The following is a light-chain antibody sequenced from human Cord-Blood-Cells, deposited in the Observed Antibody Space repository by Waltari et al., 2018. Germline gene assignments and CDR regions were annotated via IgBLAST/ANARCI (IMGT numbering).Light chain of an antibody. CDR3: AAWDDSLSGYV. CDR1: SSNIGSNY. J-gene: IGLJ1*01. V-gene: IGLV1-47*01. Sequence: QSVLPQPPPASGTPGQRVTISCSGSSSNIGSNYVYWYQQLPGTAPKLLIYRNNQRPSGVPDRFSGSKSGTSASLAISGLRSEDEADYYCAAWDDSLSGYVFGTGTKVTVL. CDR2: RNN.